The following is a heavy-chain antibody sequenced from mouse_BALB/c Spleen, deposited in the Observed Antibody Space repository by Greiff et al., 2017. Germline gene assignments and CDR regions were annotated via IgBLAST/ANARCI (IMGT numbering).Heavy chain of an antibody. D-gene: IGHD2-10*02. Sequence: EVQVVESGGGLVKPGGSLKLSCAASGFTFSSYAMSWVRQTPEKRLEWVASISSGGSTYYPDSVKGRFTISRDNARNILYLQMSSLRSEDTAMYYCARGGGYGNYVGAMDYWGQGTSVTVSS. V-gene: IGHV5-6-5*01. CDR2: ISSGGST. CDR3: ARGGGYGNYVGAMDY. J-gene: IGHJ4*01. CDR1: GFTFSSYA.